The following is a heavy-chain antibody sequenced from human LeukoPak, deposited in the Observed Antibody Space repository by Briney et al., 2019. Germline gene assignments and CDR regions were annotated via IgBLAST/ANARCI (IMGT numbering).Heavy chain of an antibody. Sequence: SETLSLTCTVSGGSISSYYWSWIRQHPGKGLEWIGYIYYSGSTYYNPSLKSRVTISVDTSKNQFSLKLSSVTAADTAVYYCARSGIQLWYIVWGQGTLVTVSS. J-gene: IGHJ4*02. CDR3: ARSGIQLWYIV. CDR2: IYYSGST. V-gene: IGHV4-59*06. CDR1: GGSISSYY. D-gene: IGHD5-18*01.